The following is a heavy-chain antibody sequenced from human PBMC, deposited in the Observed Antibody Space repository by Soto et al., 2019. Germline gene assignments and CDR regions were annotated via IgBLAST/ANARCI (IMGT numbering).Heavy chain of an antibody. CDR2: IYSGGYT. V-gene: IGHV3-53*01. Sequence: EVQLVESGGGLIQPGGSLRLSCAVSGFTVSNNYMSWVRQAPGKGLEGVSVIYSGGYTAYGDSVKGRFTISRDNAKNTVYLQMQSLRVEDTAVYFCVRTWHGFDIWGPGTMVTVSS. CDR3: VRTWHGFDI. CDR1: GFTVSNNY. J-gene: IGHJ3*02.